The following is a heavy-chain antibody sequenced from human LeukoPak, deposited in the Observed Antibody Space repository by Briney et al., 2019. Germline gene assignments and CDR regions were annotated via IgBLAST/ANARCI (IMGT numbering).Heavy chain of an antibody. CDR3: AKGRVPAARSNYYYYMDV. D-gene: IGHD2-2*01. CDR2: ISSSSSYI. V-gene: IGHV3-21*03. J-gene: IGHJ6*03. Sequence: GGSLRLSCAASGLTFSTYSMNWVRQAPGKGLEWVSSISSSSSYIYYADSVKGRFTISRDNSKNTLYLQMNSLRAEDTAVYYCAKGRVPAARSNYYYYMDVWGKGTTVTVSS. CDR1: GLTFSTYS.